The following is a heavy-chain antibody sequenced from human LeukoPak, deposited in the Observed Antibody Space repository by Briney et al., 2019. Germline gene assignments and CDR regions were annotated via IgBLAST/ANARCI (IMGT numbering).Heavy chain of an antibody. V-gene: IGHV1-46*01. CDR1: GYTFTSYY. CDR3: ARERGTVGWLQFQFDY. D-gene: IGHD5-24*01. CDR2: INPSGGST. J-gene: IGHJ4*02. Sequence: ASVKVSCKASGYTFTSYYMHWVRQAPGQGLEWMGIINPSGGSTSYAQKFQGRVTMTRDTSTSTVYMELSRLRSDDTAVYYCARERGTVGWLQFQFDYWGQGTLVTVSS.